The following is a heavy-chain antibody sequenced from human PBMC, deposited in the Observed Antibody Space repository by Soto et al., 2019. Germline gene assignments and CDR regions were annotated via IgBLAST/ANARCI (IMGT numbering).Heavy chain of an antibody. Sequence: QVQLQQWGAGLLKPSETLSLTCAVYGGSFSGYYWSWIRQPPGKGLEWIGEINHSGNTNYNPSLKSRVSISVDTSNNQFSLKLSSVTAADTAVYYCARVSDYWGQGTLVTVSS. J-gene: IGHJ4*02. CDR3: ARVSDY. CDR1: GGSFSGYY. CDR2: INHSGNT. V-gene: IGHV4-34*01.